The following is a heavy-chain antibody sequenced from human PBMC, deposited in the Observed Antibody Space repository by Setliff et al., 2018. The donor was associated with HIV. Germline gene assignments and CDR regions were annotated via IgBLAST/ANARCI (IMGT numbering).Heavy chain of an antibody. J-gene: IGHJ4*02. CDR2: IQRKGDGGTR. CDR3: TTDRPYYYDTREYRKPQDY. D-gene: IGHD3-22*01. V-gene: IGHV3-15*01. Sequence: WGSLRLSCAASGFTFVNVWMSWVRQTPGKRLDWVGRIQRKGDGGTRDYAAHVKGKFTISRDDSKNTLDLKMNSLKTEDTAVYYCTTDRPYYYDTREYRKPQDYWGQGTLVTVSS. CDR1: GFTFVNVW.